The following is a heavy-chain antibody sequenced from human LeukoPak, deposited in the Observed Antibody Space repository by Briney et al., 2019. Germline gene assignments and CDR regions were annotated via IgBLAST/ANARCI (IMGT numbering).Heavy chain of an antibody. CDR3: ASHYYDSSGYLVIDY. Sequence: SETLSLTCAVSGGSIRSYYWSWIRQPPGKGRGWIGYICYSGSTNYNPSLKSRVTISVDTSKNQFSLKLSSVTAADTAVYYCASHYYDSSGYLVIDYWGQGTLVTVSS. V-gene: IGHV4-59*01. CDR2: ICYSGST. J-gene: IGHJ4*02. D-gene: IGHD3-22*01. CDR1: GGSIRSYY.